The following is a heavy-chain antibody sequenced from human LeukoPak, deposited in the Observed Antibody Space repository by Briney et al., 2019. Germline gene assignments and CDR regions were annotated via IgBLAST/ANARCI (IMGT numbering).Heavy chain of an antibody. D-gene: IGHD3-10*01. CDR1: GGTFSSYA. V-gene: IGHV1-69*05. Sequence: GASVKVSCKASGGTFSSYAISWVRQAPGQGLEWMGGIIPIFGTANYAQKFQGRVTMTRDTSTSTVYMELSSLRSEDTAVYYCARARITMVRGVIFWFDPWGQGTLVTVSS. CDR3: ARARITMVRGVIFWFDP. J-gene: IGHJ5*02. CDR2: IIPIFGTA.